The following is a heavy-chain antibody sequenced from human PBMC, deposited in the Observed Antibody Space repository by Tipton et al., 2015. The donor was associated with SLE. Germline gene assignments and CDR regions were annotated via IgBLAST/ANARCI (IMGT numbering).Heavy chain of an antibody. CDR3: ARKNPYDFWSGYDAFDI. CDR2: INTSGTT. V-gene: IGHV4-61*02. Sequence: TLSLTCSVSGGSVSSGFYYWSWIRQPAGKGLEWIGRINTSGTTNYNPSLKSRVTMSVDTSKNQFSLKLSSVTAADTAVYYCARKNPYDFWSGYDAFDIWGQGTMVTVSS. CDR1: GGSVSSGFYY. J-gene: IGHJ3*02. D-gene: IGHD3-3*01.